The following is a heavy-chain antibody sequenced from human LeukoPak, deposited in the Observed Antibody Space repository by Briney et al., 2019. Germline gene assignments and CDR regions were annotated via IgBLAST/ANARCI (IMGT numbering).Heavy chain of an antibody. CDR2: INHSGST. CDR1: GGSFSGYY. CDR3: ARAELLWFGEYHNWFDP. Sequence: SETLSLTCAVYGGSFSGYYWSWIRQPPGKGLEWIGEINHSGSTNYNPSLKSRVTISVVTSKNQFSLKLSSVTAADTAVYYCARAELLWFGEYHNWFDPWGQGTLVTVSS. D-gene: IGHD3-10*01. J-gene: IGHJ5*02. V-gene: IGHV4-34*01.